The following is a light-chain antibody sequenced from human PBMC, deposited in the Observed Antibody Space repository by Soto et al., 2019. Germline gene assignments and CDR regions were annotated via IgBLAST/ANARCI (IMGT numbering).Light chain of an antibody. CDR3: TSSAGNTTYV. Sequence: QSVLTQPPSASGSPGQSVTISCTGTSSDVGGYNYVSWYQQYPGKAPKLMIYEVSRRPSGVPDRFSGSKSGNTASLTVSGLHAEDEADYYCTSSAGNTTYVFGTGTKLTVL. V-gene: IGLV2-8*01. J-gene: IGLJ1*01. CDR2: EVS. CDR1: SSDVGGYNY.